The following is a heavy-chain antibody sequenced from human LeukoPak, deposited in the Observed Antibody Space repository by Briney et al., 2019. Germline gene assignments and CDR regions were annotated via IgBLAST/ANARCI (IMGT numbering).Heavy chain of an antibody. CDR1: GGSISSSNW. V-gene: IGHV4-4*02. CDR2: IYHSGST. CDR3: TRVRVGSGPYYLDY. J-gene: IGHJ4*02. D-gene: IGHD1-14*01. Sequence: SETLSLTCAVSGGSISSSNWWSWVRQPPGKGLEWIGEIYHSGSTNYNPSLKSRVTISVDKSKNQFSLKLSSVTAADTAVYYCTRVRVGSGPYYLDYWGQGTLVTVSS.